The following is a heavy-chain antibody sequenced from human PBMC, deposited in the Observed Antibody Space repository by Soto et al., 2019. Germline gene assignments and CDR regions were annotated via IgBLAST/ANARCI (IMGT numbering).Heavy chain of an antibody. V-gene: IGHV3-13*05. CDR2: ISAAGDP. Sequence: EVQLVESGGGLVQPGGSLRLSCEASGFTFRHYYMHWVRQGTGKGLEWVSGISAAGDPDYADSVEGRFTISRENAQNSFFLQMNSLRVGDTAVYYCARTDRDFYGLDVWGQGTTVIVSS. CDR3: ARTDRDFYGLDV. CDR1: GFTFRHYY. J-gene: IGHJ6*02.